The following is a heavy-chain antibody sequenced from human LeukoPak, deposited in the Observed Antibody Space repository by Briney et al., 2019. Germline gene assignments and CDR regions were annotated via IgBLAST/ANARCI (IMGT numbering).Heavy chain of an antibody. V-gene: IGHV3-23*01. CDR3: AKVGDYYDRGGDYWEYYFDS. CDR1: GFAFGSYA. Sequence: GWSLTLSCVASGFAFGSYAMSWVRQAPGKGLEWVSSLSACGANIHYTDSVKGRFAISRDNSKNTLYLQMNSLRAEDTALYYCAKVGDYYDRGGDYWEYYFDSWGRGTLVTVSS. J-gene: IGHJ4*02. D-gene: IGHD3-22*01. CDR2: LSACGANI.